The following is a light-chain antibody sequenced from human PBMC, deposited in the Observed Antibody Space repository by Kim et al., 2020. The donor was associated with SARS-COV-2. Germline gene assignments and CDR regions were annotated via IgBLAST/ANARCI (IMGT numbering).Light chain of an antibody. CDR1: QSVSSSY. Sequence: EIVLTQSPGTLSLSPGERATLSCRASQSVSSSYLAWYQQKPGQAPRLLIYGASSRATGIPDRFSGSGSGTDFTLTISRLEPEDFAMYYCQQYGSSPYVAFGQGTKVDIK. V-gene: IGKV3-20*01. J-gene: IGKJ1*01. CDR2: GAS. CDR3: QQYGSSPYVA.